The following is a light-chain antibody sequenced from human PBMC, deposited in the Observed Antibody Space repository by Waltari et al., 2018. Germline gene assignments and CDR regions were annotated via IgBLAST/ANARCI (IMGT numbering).Light chain of an antibody. V-gene: IGKV1-8*01. Sequence: AIRITQSPSSLSASTGDRVPITCRASQGISSYLAWYQQKPGKAPKLLIYAASTLQSGVPSRFSGSGSGTDFTLTISCLQSEDFATYYCQQYYSYPPMYTFGQGTKLEIK. CDR1: QGISSY. CDR3: QQYYSYPPMYT. CDR2: AAS. J-gene: IGKJ2*01.